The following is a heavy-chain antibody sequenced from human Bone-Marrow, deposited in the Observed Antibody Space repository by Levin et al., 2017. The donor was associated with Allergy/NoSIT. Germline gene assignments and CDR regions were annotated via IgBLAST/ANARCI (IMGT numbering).Heavy chain of an antibody. J-gene: IGHJ4*02. D-gene: IGHD1-1*01. Sequence: HAGGSLRLSCAASGFTFSSYAMSWVRQAPGKGLEWVSAISGSGGSTYYADSVKGRFTISRDNSKNTLYLQMNSLRAEDTAVYYCAKVPSTNEYYFDYWGQGTLVTVSS. CDR1: GFTFSSYA. CDR3: AKVPSTNEYYFDY. CDR2: ISGSGGST. V-gene: IGHV3-23*01.